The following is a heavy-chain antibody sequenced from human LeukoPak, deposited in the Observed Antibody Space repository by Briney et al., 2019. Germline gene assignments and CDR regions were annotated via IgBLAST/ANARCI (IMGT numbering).Heavy chain of an antibody. Sequence: PGGSLRLSCAASGFTFSNYWMTWVRQAPGKGLEWVAHINQDGSEEHYMDSVKARFTISRDNAKNSLSLRMNSLRAEDTAVYYCVRDGGVSGYDLLDYWGRGTLVTVSS. CDR2: INQDGSEE. J-gene: IGHJ4*02. CDR3: VRDGGVSGYDLLDY. CDR1: GFTFSNYW. D-gene: IGHD5-12*01. V-gene: IGHV3-7*01.